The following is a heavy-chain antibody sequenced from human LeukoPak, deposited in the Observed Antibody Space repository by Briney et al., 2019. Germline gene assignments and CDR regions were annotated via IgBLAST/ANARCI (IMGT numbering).Heavy chain of an antibody. CDR1: GGSISTYY. D-gene: IGHD3-10*01. J-gene: IGHJ4*02. CDR2: IYASGRT. V-gene: IGHV4-4*07. Sequence: PSETLSLTCIVSGGSISTYYWSWIRQPAGKGLEWIGRIYASGRTNYNPSLKSRVTMSVDTSKNQFSLNLSSVTAADTAVYYCARGRRYYGSGIILYGIYFDYWGQGTLVTVSS. CDR3: ARGRRYYGSGIILYGIYFDY.